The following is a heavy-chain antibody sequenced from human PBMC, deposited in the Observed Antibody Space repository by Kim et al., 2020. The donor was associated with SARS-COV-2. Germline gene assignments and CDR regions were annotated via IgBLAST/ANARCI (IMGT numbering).Heavy chain of an antibody. CDR1: GFTFSSYS. CDR2: ISSSSSYI. D-gene: IGHD3-16*02. CDR3: ARDSLGGPDNHDYVGGSYRYPDYFDY. J-gene: IGHJ4*02. Sequence: GGSLRLSCAASGFTFSSYSMNWVRQAPGQGLEWVSSISSSSSYIYYADSVKGRFTISRDNAKNSLYLQMNSLRAEDTAVYYCARDSLGGPDNHDYVGGSYRYPDYFDYWGQTTLVTVSS. V-gene: IGHV3-21*01.